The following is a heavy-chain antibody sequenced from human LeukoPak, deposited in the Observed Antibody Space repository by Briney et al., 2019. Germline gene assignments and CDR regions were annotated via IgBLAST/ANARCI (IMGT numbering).Heavy chain of an antibody. J-gene: IGHJ6*03. CDR3: ARDEIDIVVVPAARGNYYYYYYMDV. CDR1: GFTFSYYG. Sequence: GGSLRLSCADSGFTFSYYGLHWVRQAPGKGLQWVALISPDGSNKNYADSVKGRFTISRDNSKNTLFLQMNSLRAEDTAVYYCARDEIDIVVVPAARGNYYYYYYMDVWGKGTTVTVSS. V-gene: IGHV3-30*03. D-gene: IGHD2-2*01. CDR2: ISPDGSNK.